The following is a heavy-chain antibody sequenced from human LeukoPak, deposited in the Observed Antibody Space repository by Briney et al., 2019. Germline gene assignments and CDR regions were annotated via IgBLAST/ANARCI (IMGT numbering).Heavy chain of an antibody. CDR3: ARPSSSMVRGESPSYGMDV. CDR2: IYPGDSDT. Sequence: GESLKISCKGSGYSFTSYWIGWVRQMPGKGLEWMGIIYPGDSDTRYSPSFQGQVTISADKSISTAYLQWSSLKASDTAMYYCARPSSSMVRGESPSYGMDVWGQGTTVTVSS. CDR1: GYSFTSYW. V-gene: IGHV5-51*01. J-gene: IGHJ6*02. D-gene: IGHD3-10*01.